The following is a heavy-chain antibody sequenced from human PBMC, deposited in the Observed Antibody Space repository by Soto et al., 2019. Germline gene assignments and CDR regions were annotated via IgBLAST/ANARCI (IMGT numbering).Heavy chain of an antibody. V-gene: IGHV3-7*01. CDR3: ARDRGYCVGGACYSVLDY. CDR1: GFIFSTNW. D-gene: IGHD2-8*02. CDR2: IKQDGSET. Sequence: EVQLVESGGGLVQPGGSLRLSCATSGFIFSTNWMNWVRQAPGRGLEWVANIKQDGSETYYVDSVKGRFTISRDNAKNSLFLQMISLRGEDTAVYYCARDRGYCVGGACYSVLDYWGQGTLVTVSS. J-gene: IGHJ4*02.